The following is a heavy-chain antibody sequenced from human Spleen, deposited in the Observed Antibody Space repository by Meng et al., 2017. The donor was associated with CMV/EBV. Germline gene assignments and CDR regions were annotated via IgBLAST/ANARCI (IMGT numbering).Heavy chain of an antibody. CDR3: ARILLDPHSYGAIDY. J-gene: IGHJ4*02. CDR1: GITFSSYS. D-gene: IGHD5-18*01. Sequence: GESLKISCAASGITFSSYSINWVRQAPGKGLEWVSSISSSSTFINYADSVKGRFTISRDNAKNSLYLQMNSLRAEDTAVYYCARILLDPHSYGAIDYWGQGTLVTVSS. CDR2: ISSSSTFI. V-gene: IGHV3-21*01.